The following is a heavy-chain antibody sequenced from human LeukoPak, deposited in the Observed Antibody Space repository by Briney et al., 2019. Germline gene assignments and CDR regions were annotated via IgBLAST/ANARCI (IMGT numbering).Heavy chain of an antibody. CDR1: GGSFSGYY. Sequence: SETLSLTCAVYGGSFSGYYWSWIRQPPGKGLEWIGEINHSGSTNHNPSLKSRVTISVDTSKNQFSLKLSSVTAADTAVYYCARGSHGDYGRRKYFDYWGQGTLVTVSS. D-gene: IGHD4-17*01. J-gene: IGHJ4*02. CDR2: INHSGST. CDR3: ARGSHGDYGRRKYFDY. V-gene: IGHV4-34*01.